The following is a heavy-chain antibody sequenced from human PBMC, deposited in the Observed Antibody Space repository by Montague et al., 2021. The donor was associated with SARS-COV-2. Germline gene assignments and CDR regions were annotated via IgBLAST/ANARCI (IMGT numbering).Heavy chain of an antibody. Sequence: SETLSHTCAVYGGSFGDYHWTWIRQSPGEGLEWIGQINYGGSTKYNPSLKSRVTISIDTSKNQFSLKLTSVTAADTAVYYCARGAPGYWGQGTLVTVSS. CDR3: ARGAPGY. CDR2: INYGGST. J-gene: IGHJ4*02. CDR1: GGSFGDYH. V-gene: IGHV4-34*01. D-gene: IGHD1-1*01.